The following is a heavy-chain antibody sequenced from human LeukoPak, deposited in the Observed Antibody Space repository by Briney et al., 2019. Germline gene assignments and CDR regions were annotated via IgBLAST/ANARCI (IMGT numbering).Heavy chain of an antibody. CDR2: IKQDGSGK. CDR3: ARRRGHDAFDI. D-gene: IGHD3-10*01. Sequence: GGSLRLSCAASGFTFSNYWMSWVRQAPGKGLEWVANIKQDGSGKYYVDSVKGRFTISRDNAKNSLFLQMNTLRAEDTAVYYCARRRGHDAFDIWGQGTMVTVSS. V-gene: IGHV3-7*01. J-gene: IGHJ3*02. CDR1: GFTFSNYW.